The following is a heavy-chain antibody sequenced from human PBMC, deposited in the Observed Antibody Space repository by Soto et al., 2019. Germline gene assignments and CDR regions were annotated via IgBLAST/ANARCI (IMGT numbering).Heavy chain of an antibody. Sequence: SVKVSCKASGGTFSSYAIGWVRQAPGQGLEWMGGIIPIFGTANYAQKFQGRVTITADESTSTAYMELSSLRSEDTAVYYCASSIFGVVIITYYYYYGMDVWGQGTTVTVSS. CDR1: GGTFSSYA. V-gene: IGHV1-69*13. J-gene: IGHJ6*02. CDR3: ASSIFGVVIITYYYYYGMDV. D-gene: IGHD3-3*01. CDR2: IIPIFGTA.